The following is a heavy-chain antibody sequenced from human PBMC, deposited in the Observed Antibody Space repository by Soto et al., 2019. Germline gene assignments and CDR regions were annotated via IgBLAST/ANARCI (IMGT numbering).Heavy chain of an antibody. J-gene: IGHJ5*02. CDR1: GFAFSSNW. D-gene: IGHD3-9*01. Sequence: PGGSLRLSCAASGFAFSSNWMNWVRQAPGEGLVWVARINRDGSTTTYADSVKGRFTISRDNAKNTLYLQMNSLRAEDTAVYYCAREYDILTGYYDVGWFDPWGQGTLVTVSS. V-gene: IGHV3-74*03. CDR2: INRDGSTT. CDR3: AREYDILTGYYDVGWFDP.